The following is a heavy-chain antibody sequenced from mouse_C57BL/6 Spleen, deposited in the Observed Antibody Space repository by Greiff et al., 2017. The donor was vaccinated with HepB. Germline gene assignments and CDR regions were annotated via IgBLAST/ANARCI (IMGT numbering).Heavy chain of an antibody. Sequence: VKLVESGAELARPGASVKLSCKASGYTFTSYGISWVKQSTGQGLEWIGEIYPSSGNTYYNEKFKGKATLTADKSSSTAYMELRSLTSEDSAVYFCDRHSIYNYGTVYYAMDYWGQGTTVTVSS. CDR1: GYTFTSYG. J-gene: IGHJ4*01. V-gene: IGHV1-81*01. D-gene: IGHD1-3*01. CDR3: DRHSIYNYGTVYYAMDY. CDR2: IYPSSGNT.